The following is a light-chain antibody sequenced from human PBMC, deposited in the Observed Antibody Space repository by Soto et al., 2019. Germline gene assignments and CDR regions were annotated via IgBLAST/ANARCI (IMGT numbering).Light chain of an antibody. J-gene: IGKJ1*01. CDR2: GAS. CDR1: QSVSDSS. CDR3: HQRSNGPPWT. Sequence: EIVLTQSPGTLSLSPGERATLSCRASQSVSDSSLAWYHQKPGQAPRLLIYGASRRATGIPDTFSGSGSGTDFTLTISRLEPEDFAVYYCHQRSNGPPWTFGQGTKVEIK. V-gene: IGKV3D-20*02.